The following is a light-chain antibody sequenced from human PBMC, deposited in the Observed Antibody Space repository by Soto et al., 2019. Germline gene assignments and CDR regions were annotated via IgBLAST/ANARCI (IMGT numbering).Light chain of an antibody. Sequence: QSALTQPASVSGSPGQSITFSCTGTSSDVGAHNSVSWYQQHPGESPKLIIYDVSNRPSGVSNRFSGSKSGNTASLTISGLQAEDEADYYCSSYTSSSTFVCGTGTKLTVL. CDR1: SSDVGAHNS. CDR3: SSYTSSSTFV. J-gene: IGLJ1*01. V-gene: IGLV2-14*03. CDR2: DVS.